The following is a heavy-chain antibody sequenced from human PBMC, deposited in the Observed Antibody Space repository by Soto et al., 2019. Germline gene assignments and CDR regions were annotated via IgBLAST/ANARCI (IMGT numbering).Heavy chain of an antibody. D-gene: IGHD1-1*01. CDR1: GGSVSNKTYY. CDR3: ARRLAGSPRFFDF. CDR2: VYYSGTT. J-gene: IGHJ4*02. V-gene: IGHV4-61*01. Sequence: SETLSLTCSVSGGSVSNKTYYWSWIRQPPGKRLEWIGYVYYSGTTNYSPSLRSRATISLDTSQNQFSLMLNSVTAADTAVYYCARRLAGSPRFFDFWGQGLLVTVSS.